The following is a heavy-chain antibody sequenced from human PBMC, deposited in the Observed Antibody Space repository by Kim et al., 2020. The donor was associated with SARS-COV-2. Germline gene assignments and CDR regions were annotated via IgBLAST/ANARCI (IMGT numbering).Heavy chain of an antibody. V-gene: IGHV1-69*13. CDR3: ARERLNLLRDYYGSGYLAFDI. D-gene: IGHD3-10*01. Sequence: SVKVSCKASGGTFSSYAISWVRQAPGQGLEWMGGIIPIFGTANYAQKFQGRVTITADESTSTAYMELSSLRSEDTAVYYCARERLNLLRDYYGSGYLAFDIWGQGTMVTVSS. J-gene: IGHJ3*02. CDR2: IIPIFGTA. CDR1: GGTFSSYA.